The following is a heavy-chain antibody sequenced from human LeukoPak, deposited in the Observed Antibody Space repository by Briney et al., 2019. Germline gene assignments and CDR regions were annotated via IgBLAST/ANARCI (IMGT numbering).Heavy chain of an antibody. CDR3: ARWVGYCSSTSCYMDY. J-gene: IGHJ4*02. CDR2: INHSGST. V-gene: IGHV4-34*01. D-gene: IGHD2-2*02. Sequence: PSETLSLTCAVYGGSFSGYYWSWIRQPPGKGLGWIGEINHSGSTNYNPSLKSRVTISVDTSKNQFSLKLSSVTAADTAVYYCARWVGYCSSTSCYMDYWGQGTLVTVSS. CDR1: GGSFSGYY.